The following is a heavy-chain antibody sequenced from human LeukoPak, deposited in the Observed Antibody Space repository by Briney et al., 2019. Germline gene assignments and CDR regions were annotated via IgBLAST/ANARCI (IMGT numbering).Heavy chain of an antibody. CDR2: IYYSGST. D-gene: IGHD3-9*01. J-gene: IGHJ6*03. V-gene: IGHV4-59*01. CDR1: GGSISSYY. CDR3: ARDSDNYYYYMDV. Sequence: SETLSLTCTVSGGSISSYYWSWIRQPPGKGLEWIGYIYYSGSTNYNPSLKSRVTISVDTSKNQFSLKLSSVTAADTAVYYCARDSDNYYYYMDVWGKGTTVTVSS.